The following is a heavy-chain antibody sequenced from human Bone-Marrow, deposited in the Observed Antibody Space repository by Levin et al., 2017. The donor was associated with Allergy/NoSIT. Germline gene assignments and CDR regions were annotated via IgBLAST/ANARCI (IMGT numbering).Heavy chain of an antibody. CDR1: GASFNSLNHY. CDR2: VYSSGTT. J-gene: IGHJ5*02. Sequence: SQTLSLTCTVSGASFNSLNHYWGWIRQPPGKGLEWIGSVYSSGTTYYNPALTSRVTISVDTSSNHFSLKLRSVTAGDPAIYYCARHACRMCRFDPWGQGTLVTVSS. CDR3: ARHACRMCRFDP. V-gene: IGHV4-39*02. D-gene: IGHD1-14*01.